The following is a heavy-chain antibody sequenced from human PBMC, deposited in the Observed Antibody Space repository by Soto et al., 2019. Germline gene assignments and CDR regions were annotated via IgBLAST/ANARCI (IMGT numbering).Heavy chain of an antibody. V-gene: IGHV4-39*01. J-gene: IGHJ5*02. CDR3: ARKLEASIRHVEWFSYKWFDP. D-gene: IGHD3-9*01. CDR1: GDSISSSTYH. Sequence: SETLSLTCTVSGDSISSSTYHWGWIRQPPGKGLEWIGSIYYSGSTYYNPSLKSRVTISVDMSKNQFSLNVSSVTAADTALYFCARKLEASIRHVEWFSYKWFDPWGPGTLVTVSS. CDR2: IYYSGST.